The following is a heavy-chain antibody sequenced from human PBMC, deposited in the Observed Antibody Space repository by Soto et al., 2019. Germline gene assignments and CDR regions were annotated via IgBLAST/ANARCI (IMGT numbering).Heavy chain of an antibody. D-gene: IGHD1-26*01. CDR3: ARWDYSGSTTFDY. CDR2: IYYSGST. CDR1: GGSISSGDYY. J-gene: IGHJ4*02. Sequence: QVQLQESGPGLVKPSQTLSLTCTVSGGSISSGDYYWSWIRQPPGQGLEWIGYIYYSGSTYYNPSLKSRVTISVDTTKSQFSLKLSSVTSADTAVYYCARWDYSGSTTFDYWGQGTLVTVSS. V-gene: IGHV4-30-4*01.